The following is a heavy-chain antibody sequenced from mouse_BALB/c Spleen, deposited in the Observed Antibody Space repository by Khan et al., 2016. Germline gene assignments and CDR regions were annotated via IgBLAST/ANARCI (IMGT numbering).Heavy chain of an antibody. CDR1: GYSITSDYA. J-gene: IGHJ3*01. CDR2: ISYSGST. D-gene: IGHD6-1*01. CDR3: TIWIQQRNWFAY. V-gene: IGHV3-2*02. Sequence: VQPEESGPGLVTPSQSLSLTCTVTGYSITSDYAWNWIRQFPGNKLEWMGYISYSGSTSYNQSLTSRISITRDTSKEQIFLQLNSVTTESTATCYCTIWIQQRNWFAYWGQGTLVTVSA.